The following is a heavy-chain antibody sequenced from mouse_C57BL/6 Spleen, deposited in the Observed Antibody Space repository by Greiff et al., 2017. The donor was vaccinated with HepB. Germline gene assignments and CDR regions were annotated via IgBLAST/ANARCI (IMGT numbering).Heavy chain of an antibody. CDR2: INPNNGGT. D-gene: IGHD1-1*01. CDR3: ARRDLYYGSSRYAMDY. Sequence: VQLQQSGPELVKPGASVKISCKASGYTFTDYYMNWVKQSHGKSLEWIGDINPNNGGTSYNQKFKGKATLTVDKSSSTAYMELRSLTSEDSAVYYCARRDLYYGSSRYAMDYWGQGTSVTVSS. J-gene: IGHJ4*01. CDR1: GYTFTDYY. V-gene: IGHV1-26*01.